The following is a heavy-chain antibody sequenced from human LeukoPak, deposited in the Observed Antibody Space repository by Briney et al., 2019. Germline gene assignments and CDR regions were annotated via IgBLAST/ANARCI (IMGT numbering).Heavy chain of an antibody. D-gene: IGHD6-13*01. CDR3: ARDGKSAALDY. Sequence: GGALRLSCAASGFSLSTYWMSWVRQAPGKGLEWVAHIKQDGSEKCYVDSVKGGFTISRDNGKNSLYLQMNSLRAEDTAVYYCARDGKSAALDYWGQGTLVTVSS. J-gene: IGHJ4*02. CDR1: GFSLSTYW. V-gene: IGHV3-7*01. CDR2: IKQDGSEK.